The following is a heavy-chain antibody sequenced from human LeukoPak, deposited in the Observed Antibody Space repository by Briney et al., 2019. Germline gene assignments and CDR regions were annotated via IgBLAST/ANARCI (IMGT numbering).Heavy chain of an antibody. V-gene: IGHV3-23*01. CDR1: GFTFSSYA. D-gene: IGHD3-9*01. CDR3: ANWTGQSGAFDH. J-gene: IGHJ3*01. CDR2: ISGSGGST. Sequence: GGSLRLSCAASGFTFSSYAMSWVRQAPGKGLEWVSAISGSGGSTYYADSVKGRFTISRDNSKNTLYLQMNSLRAEDTAVYYGANWTGQSGAFDHWGQGTMVTVSS.